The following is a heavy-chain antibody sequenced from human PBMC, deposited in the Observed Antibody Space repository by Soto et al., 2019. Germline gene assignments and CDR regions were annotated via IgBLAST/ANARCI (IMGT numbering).Heavy chain of an antibody. D-gene: IGHD3-16*01. Sequence: ITLKESGPTLVKPTQTLTLTCTSSGFSLSTSGVGVGWIRQPPGKALEWLALIYWDDDKRYSPSLKSRLTITKDTSKNQVVLTMTNMDPVDTATYYCAHSLYDYVWGTNWFDPWGQGTLVTVSS. CDR2: IYWDDDK. CDR3: AHSLYDYVWGTNWFDP. J-gene: IGHJ5*02. CDR1: GFSLSTSGVG. V-gene: IGHV2-5*02.